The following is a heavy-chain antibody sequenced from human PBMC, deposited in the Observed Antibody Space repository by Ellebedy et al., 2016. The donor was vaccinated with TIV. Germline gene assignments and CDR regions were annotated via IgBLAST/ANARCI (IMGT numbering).Heavy chain of an antibody. Sequence: PGGSLRLSCAASGFTFSSYAMSWVRQAPGKGLEWVSTISGSGGGKYYADSVKGRFTISRENSKNTLYLQMSSLRAEDTAVYYCAKGHRFGELPFDYWGQGTLVTVSS. D-gene: IGHD3-10*01. CDR3: AKGHRFGELPFDY. CDR1: GFTFSSYA. J-gene: IGHJ4*02. V-gene: IGHV3-23*01. CDR2: ISGSGGGK.